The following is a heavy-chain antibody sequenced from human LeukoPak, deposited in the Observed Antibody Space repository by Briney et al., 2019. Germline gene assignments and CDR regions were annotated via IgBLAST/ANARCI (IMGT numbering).Heavy chain of an antibody. V-gene: IGHV1-69*10. J-gene: IGHJ4*02. Sequence: GASVKVSCKASGGTFSSYAISWVRQAPGQGLEWMGGIIPILGIANYAQKFQSRVTITAGKSTSTAYMELSSLRSEDTAVYYCARDPGYSGYDRVFDYWGQGTLVTVSS. D-gene: IGHD5-12*01. CDR3: ARDPGYSGYDRVFDY. CDR2: IIPILGIA. CDR1: GGTFSSYA.